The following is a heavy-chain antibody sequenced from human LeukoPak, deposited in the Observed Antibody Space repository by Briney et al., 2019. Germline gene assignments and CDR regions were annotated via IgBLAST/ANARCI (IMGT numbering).Heavy chain of an antibody. CDR3: ARDCSSTSCYPYYYYGMDV. CDR2: ISSSGSTI. D-gene: IGHD2-2*01. Sequence: GGSLRLSCAASGFTFSDYYMSWIRQAPGKGLERVSYISSSGSTIYYADSVKGRFTISRDNAKNSLYLQMNSLRAEDTAVYYCARDCSSTSCYPYYYYGMDVWGQGTTVTVSS. V-gene: IGHV3-11*01. CDR1: GFTFSDYY. J-gene: IGHJ6*02.